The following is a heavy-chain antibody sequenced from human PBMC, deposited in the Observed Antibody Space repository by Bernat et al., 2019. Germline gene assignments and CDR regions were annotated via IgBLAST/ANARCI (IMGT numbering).Heavy chain of an antibody. Sequence: QLQLQESGPGLVKPSETLSLTCTFSGGSISSSSYYWGWIRQPPGKGLEWIGSIYYSGSTYYNPSLKSRVTISVDTSTNQVSLKLSSVTAADTAVYYCATLTLGYCSSTSCYFDYWGQGTLVTVSS. D-gene: IGHD2-2*01. CDR2: IYYSGST. CDR3: ATLTLGYCSSTSCYFDY. V-gene: IGHV4-39*01. CDR1: GGSISSSSYY. J-gene: IGHJ4*02.